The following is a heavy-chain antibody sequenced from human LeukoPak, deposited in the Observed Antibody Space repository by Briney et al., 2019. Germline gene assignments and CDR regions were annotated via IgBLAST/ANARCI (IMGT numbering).Heavy chain of an antibody. CDR3: ARTSYDSSGYYLGDY. CDR2: IKPDGSDE. J-gene: IGHJ4*02. D-gene: IGHD3-22*01. Sequence: PGGSLRLSCVVSGFTFSSYWMSWVRQAPGKGLEWVANIKPDGSDEYYVDSVKGRFTISRDNAKNSLHLQMNSLRAEDTAVYYCARTSYDSSGYYLGDYWGQGTLATVSS. CDR1: GFTFSSYW. V-gene: IGHV3-7*01.